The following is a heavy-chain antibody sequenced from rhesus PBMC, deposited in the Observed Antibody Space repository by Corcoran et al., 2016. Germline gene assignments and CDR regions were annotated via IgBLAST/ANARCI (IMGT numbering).Heavy chain of an antibody. V-gene: IGHV4-143*01. CDR1: GGSISGYYY. D-gene: IGHD6-37*01. J-gene: IGHJ4*01. Sequence: QVQLPESGPGLVKPSATLSLTCTVSGGSISGYYYWSWIRQPPGKGLEWFGGIYGNSASTYYNPSLKSRVTISKDTSKNQFSLKLSSVTAADTAVYHCAVERSGGHPFDFWGQGVLVTVSS. CDR3: AVERSGGHPFDF. CDR2: IYGNSAST.